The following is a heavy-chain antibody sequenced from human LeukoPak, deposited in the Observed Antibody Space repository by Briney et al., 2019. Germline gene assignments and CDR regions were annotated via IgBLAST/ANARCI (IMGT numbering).Heavy chain of an antibody. CDR2: IYTGDKT. Sequence: GGSLRLSCVVSGFSVSTQYMSWVRQAPGKGLEWVSVIYTGDKTYYADSVKGRFIISRDNSKNILYLQMDSLRAEDTALYYCVRGTARWGQGTLVTVSS. D-gene: IGHD4-17*01. CDR3: VRGTAR. CDR1: GFSVSTQY. V-gene: IGHV3-53*01. J-gene: IGHJ4*02.